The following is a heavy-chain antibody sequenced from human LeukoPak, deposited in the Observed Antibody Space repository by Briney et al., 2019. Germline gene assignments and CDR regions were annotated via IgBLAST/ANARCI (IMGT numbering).Heavy chain of an antibody. CDR1: GGSFSGYY. CDR2: INHSGST. CDR3: ARSPAYCSGGTCSPSRVDY. J-gene: IGHJ4*02. Sequence: SETLSLTCAVSGGSFSGYYWSWIRQPPGKGLEWIGEINHSGSTNYNPSLKSRVTISVDTSMNQFYLTLSSVTAADTAVYYCARSPAYCSGGTCSPSRVDYWGQGTLVTVSS. V-gene: IGHV4-34*01. D-gene: IGHD2-15*01.